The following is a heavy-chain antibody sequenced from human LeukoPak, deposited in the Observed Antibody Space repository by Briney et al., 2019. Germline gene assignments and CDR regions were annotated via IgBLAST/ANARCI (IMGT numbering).Heavy chain of an antibody. D-gene: IGHD3-22*01. CDR1: GFTFSSYA. CDR2: ISYDGSNK. J-gene: IGHJ6*02. Sequence: GGSLRLSCAASGFTFSSYAMHWVRQAPGKGLEWVAVISYDGSNKYYADSVKGRFTISRDNSKNTLYLQMNSLRAEDTAVYYCASTHVIVSYYGMDVWGQGTTVTVSS. CDR3: ASTHVIVSYYGMDV. V-gene: IGHV3-30*04.